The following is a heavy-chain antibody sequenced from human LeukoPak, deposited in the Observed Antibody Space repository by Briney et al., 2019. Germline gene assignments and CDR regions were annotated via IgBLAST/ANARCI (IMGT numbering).Heavy chain of an antibody. CDR2: IYYSGST. CDR1: GGSISSHY. J-gene: IGHJ5*02. CDR3: AREKRIAVAGIWFDP. D-gene: IGHD6-19*01. Sequence: SETLSLTCTVSGGSISSHYWSWIRQPPGKGLEWIGYIYYSGSTDYNPSLKSRVTISVDTSKNQFSLKLSSVTAADTAVYYCAREKRIAVAGIWFDPWGQGTLVTVSS. V-gene: IGHV4-59*11.